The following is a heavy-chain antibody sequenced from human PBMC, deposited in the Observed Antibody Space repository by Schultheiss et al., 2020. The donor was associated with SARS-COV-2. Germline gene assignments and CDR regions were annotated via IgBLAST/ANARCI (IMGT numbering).Heavy chain of an antibody. J-gene: IGHJ6*02. Sequence: SETLSLTCTVSGGSISSYYWSWIRQPAGKGLEWIGRIYTSGSTNYNPSLKSRVTISVDTSKNQFSLKLSSVTAADTAVYYCARDPAAAAPYYYYGMDVWGQGTTVTVSS. D-gene: IGHD6-13*01. CDR2: IYTSGST. CDR1: GGSISSYY. V-gene: IGHV4-4*07. CDR3: ARDPAAAAPYYYYGMDV.